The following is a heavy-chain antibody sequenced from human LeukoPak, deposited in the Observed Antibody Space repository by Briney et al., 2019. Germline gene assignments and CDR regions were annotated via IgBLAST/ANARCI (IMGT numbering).Heavy chain of an antibody. CDR1: GGSIRSNYY. Sequence: PSETLSLTCTVSGGSIRSNYYWGWIRQPPGKGLEWIGSIYYSGNSYYNPSLKSRVTMSIDTSKNQFSLKVNSVTAEDTAVYYCASLLGYCSGNRCPSSANYYYYMDVWGKGTTVTVSS. CDR3: ASLLGYCSGNRCPSSANYYYYMDV. D-gene: IGHD2-15*01. V-gene: IGHV4-39*07. J-gene: IGHJ6*03. CDR2: IYYSGNS.